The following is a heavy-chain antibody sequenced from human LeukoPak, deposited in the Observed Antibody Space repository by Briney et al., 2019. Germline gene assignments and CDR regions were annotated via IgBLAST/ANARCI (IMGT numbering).Heavy chain of an antibody. Sequence: GGSLRLSCAASGFTFGSYSMHWVRQAPGKGLEWVAVISYDGRNTYYAKSVKGRFTISRDDSKNTLYLQMNSLRADDTAVYYRARNSVTTGYYFDYWGQGTLVTVSS. V-gene: IGHV3-30*04. CDR3: ARNSVTTGYYFDY. D-gene: IGHD4-17*01. J-gene: IGHJ4*02. CDR2: ISYDGRNT. CDR1: GFTFGSYS.